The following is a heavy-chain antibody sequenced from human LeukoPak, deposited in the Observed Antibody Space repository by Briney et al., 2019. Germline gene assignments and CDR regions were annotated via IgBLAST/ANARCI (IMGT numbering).Heavy chain of an antibody. CDR3: ARGKYYYDSSGYLSY. Sequence: SETLSLTCAVYGGSFSGYYWSWIRQPPGKGLEWIGEINHSGSTNYNPSLKSLVTISVDTSKNQFSLKLSSVTAADTAVYYCARGKYYYDSSGYLSYWGQGTLVTVSS. D-gene: IGHD3-22*01. CDR1: GGSFSGYY. J-gene: IGHJ4*02. CDR2: INHSGST. V-gene: IGHV4-34*01.